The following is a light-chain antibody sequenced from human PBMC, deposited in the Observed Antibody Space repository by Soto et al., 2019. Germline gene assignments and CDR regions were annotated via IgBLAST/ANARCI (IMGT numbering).Light chain of an antibody. CDR1: NIGSKS. CDR2: DDS. V-gene: IGLV3-21*02. CDR3: QVWDSSGHFV. J-gene: IGLJ1*01. Sequence: SYELAQPPSVSVAPGQTARVTCGGSNIGSKSVHWYQQKPGQAPVLVVYDDSDRPSGIAERVSGSNSGNTATLTISRVEAGDEADYYCQVWDSSGHFVFGTGTKVTVL.